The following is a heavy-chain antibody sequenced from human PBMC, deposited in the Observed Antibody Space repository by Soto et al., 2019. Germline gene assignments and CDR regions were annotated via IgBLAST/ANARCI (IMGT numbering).Heavy chain of an antibody. CDR3: AKGSGGFWSGGRYYYYGMDV. CDR2: ISGSGGST. V-gene: IGHV3-23*01. CDR1: GFTFSSYA. D-gene: IGHD3-3*01. J-gene: IGHJ6*02. Sequence: GGSLRLSCAASGFTFSSYAMSWVRQAPGKGLEWVSAISGSGGSTYYADSVKGRFTISRDNSKNTLYLQMNSLRAEDTAVYYCAKGSGGFWSGGRYYYYGMDVWGQGTTVTVSS.